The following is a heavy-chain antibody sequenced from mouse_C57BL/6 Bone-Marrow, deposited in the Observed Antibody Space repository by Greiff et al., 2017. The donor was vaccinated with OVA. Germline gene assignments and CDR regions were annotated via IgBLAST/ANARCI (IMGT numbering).Heavy chain of an antibody. CDR2: INPYNGDT. CDR1: GYSFTGYF. D-gene: IGHD2-4*01. Sequence: VQLQQSGPELVKPGDSVKISCKASGYSFTGYFMNWVMQSHGKSLEWIGRINPYNGDTFYNQKFKGKATLTVDKSSSTAHRELRSLTSEDSAVYYCARSGDYDVHWYFDVWGTGTTVTVSS. CDR3: ARSGDYDVHWYFDV. V-gene: IGHV1-20*01. J-gene: IGHJ1*03.